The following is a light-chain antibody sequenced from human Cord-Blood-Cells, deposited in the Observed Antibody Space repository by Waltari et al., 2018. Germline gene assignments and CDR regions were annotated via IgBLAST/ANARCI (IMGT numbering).Light chain of an antibody. CDR2: EVS. J-gene: IGLJ1*01. V-gene: IGLV2-8*01. Sequence: QSALTQPPSASGSPGQSVTISCTGTRSDVGGYNYVSWYQQHPGKAPKLMIYEVSKRPSGVPDRFSGSKSGNTASLTVSGLQAEDEADCYCSSYAGSNNFVFGTGTKVTVL. CDR1: RSDVGGYNY. CDR3: SSYAGSNNFV.